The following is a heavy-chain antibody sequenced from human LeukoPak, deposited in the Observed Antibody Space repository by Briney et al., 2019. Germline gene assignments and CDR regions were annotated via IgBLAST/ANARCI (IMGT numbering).Heavy chain of an antibody. CDR2: IYYSGST. CDR1: GGSISSGDYY. CDR3: AREALQNYYDSSGYSDY. Sequence: PSETLSVTCTVSGGSISSGDYYWSWIRQPPGKGLEWIGYIYYSGSTYYNPSLKSRVTISVDTSKNQFSLKLSSVTAADTAVYYCAREALQNYYDSSGYSDYWGQGTLVTVSS. D-gene: IGHD3-22*01. V-gene: IGHV4-30-4*01. J-gene: IGHJ4*02.